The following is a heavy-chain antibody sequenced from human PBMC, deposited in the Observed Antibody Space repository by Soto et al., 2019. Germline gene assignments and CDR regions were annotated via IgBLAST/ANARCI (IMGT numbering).Heavy chain of an antibody. Sequence: QLQLQESGPGLVKPSETLSLTCTVSGGSISSSSYYWGWIRQPPGKGLEWIGSIYYSGSTYYNPSLQSRVTISVDTSKNQFSLKLSSVTAADTAVYYCARQRVGATGWFDPWGQGTLVTVSS. CDR3: ARQRVGATGWFDP. J-gene: IGHJ5*02. CDR2: IYYSGST. D-gene: IGHD1-26*01. V-gene: IGHV4-39*01. CDR1: GGSISSSSYY.